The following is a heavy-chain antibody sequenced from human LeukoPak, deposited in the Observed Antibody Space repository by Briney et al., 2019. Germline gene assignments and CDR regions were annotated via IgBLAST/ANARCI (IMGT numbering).Heavy chain of an antibody. Sequence: SETLSLTCTVSGGSISSYYWSWIRQPPGKGLEWIGYIYYSGSTNYNPSLKSRVTISVDTSKNQFSLSLTSVTAADTAVYYCARGFWSRYYDHWGQGTLVTVSS. J-gene: IGHJ4*02. CDR2: IYYSGST. CDR3: ARGFWSRYYDH. CDR1: GGSISSYY. D-gene: IGHD2-8*02. V-gene: IGHV4-59*08.